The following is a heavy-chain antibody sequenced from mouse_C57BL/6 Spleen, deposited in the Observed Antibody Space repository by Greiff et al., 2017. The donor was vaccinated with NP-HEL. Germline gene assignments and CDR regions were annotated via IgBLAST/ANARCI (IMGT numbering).Heavy chain of an antibody. Sequence: EVQRVESGGGLVKPGGSLKLSCAASGFTFSDYGMHWVRQAPEKGLEWVAYISSGSSTIYYADTVKGRFTISRDNAKNNLFLQMTSLRSEDTAMYYCAKFYDYDHYFDYWGQGTTLTVSS. D-gene: IGHD2-4*01. CDR1: GFTFSDYG. J-gene: IGHJ2*01. CDR2: ISSGSSTI. CDR3: AKFYDYDHYFDY. V-gene: IGHV5-17*01.